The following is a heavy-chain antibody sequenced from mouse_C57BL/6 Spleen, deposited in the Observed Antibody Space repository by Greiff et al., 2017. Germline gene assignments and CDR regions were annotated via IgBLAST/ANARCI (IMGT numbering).Heavy chain of an antibody. CDR3: ARDYGSLRLAY. J-gene: IGHJ3*01. D-gene: IGHD1-1*01. CDR2: IHPNSGST. CDR1: GYTFTSYW. V-gene: IGHV1-64*01. Sequence: QVQLQQPGAELVKPGASVKLSCKASGYTFTSYWMHWVKQRPGQGLEWIGMIHPNSGSTNYNEKFKSKATLTVDKSSSTAYMQLSSLTSEDSAVYYCARDYGSLRLAYWGQGTLVTVSA.